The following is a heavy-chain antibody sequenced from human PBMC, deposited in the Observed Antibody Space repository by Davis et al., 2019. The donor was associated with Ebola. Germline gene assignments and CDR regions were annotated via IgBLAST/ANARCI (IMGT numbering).Heavy chain of an antibody. Sequence: HTGGSLRLSCAASGFTFSSYWMHWVRQAPGKGLVWVSRINSDGSSTSYADSVKGRFTISRDNATNTLYLQMNSLRAEDTAVYYCARDHCSSTSCRPYYYYGMDVWGKGTTVTVSS. CDR2: INSDGSST. D-gene: IGHD2-2*01. CDR1: GFTFSSYW. J-gene: IGHJ6*04. CDR3: ARDHCSSTSCRPYYYYGMDV. V-gene: IGHV3-74*01.